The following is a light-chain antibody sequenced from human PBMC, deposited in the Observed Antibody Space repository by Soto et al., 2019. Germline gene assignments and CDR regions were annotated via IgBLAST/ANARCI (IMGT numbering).Light chain of an antibody. CDR3: QQCYMGWT. CDR1: QSIGRF. J-gene: IGKJ1*01. CDR2: DAS. V-gene: IGKV1-5*01. Sequence: DIQMIQSPSTMSASVGDRVTITCRASQSIGRFLAWYQHQPGKAPKLLIYDASTLESGVPSRFSGTGSGTEFTFSITSLQPEDFGTYYCQQCYMGWTFGQGTKVDI.